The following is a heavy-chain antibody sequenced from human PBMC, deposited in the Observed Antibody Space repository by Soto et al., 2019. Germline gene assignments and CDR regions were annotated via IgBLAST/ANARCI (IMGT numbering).Heavy chain of an antibody. CDR2: ISASGSAT. D-gene: IGHD1-26*01. V-gene: IGHV3-23*01. J-gene: IGHJ4*02. Sequence: EVQLLESGGSLVQPGGSLRLACAASGFSFSNYAMGWVRQAPGKGLEWVSAISASGSATYYADPVKGRFTISRDNSGDTLYLQMNSLRAGDTAVYYCAKDIKGSAGTIVIYDSWGQGSLVTVSS. CDR3: AKDIKGSAGTIVIYDS. CDR1: GFSFSNYA.